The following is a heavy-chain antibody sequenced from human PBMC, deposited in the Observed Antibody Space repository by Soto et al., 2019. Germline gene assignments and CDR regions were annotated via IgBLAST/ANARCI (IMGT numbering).Heavy chain of an antibody. CDR1: GYTFTSYG. CDR2: ISAYNGNT. D-gene: IGHD3-22*01. J-gene: IGHJ6*02. CDR3: ARYGSSGYYYVRYYYGMDV. V-gene: IGHV1-18*01. Sequence: ASVKVSCKASGYTFTSYGISWVRQAPGQGLEWMGWISAYNGNTNYAQKLQGRVTMTTDTSTGTAYMELRSLRSDDTAVYYCARYGSSGYYYVRYYYGMDVWGQGTTVTVSS.